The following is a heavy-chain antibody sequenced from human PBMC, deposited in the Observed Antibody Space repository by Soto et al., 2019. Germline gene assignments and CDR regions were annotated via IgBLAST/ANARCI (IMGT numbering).Heavy chain of an antibody. D-gene: IGHD1-26*01. CDR3: ARDKDSGSGDI. Sequence: SSVKVSCTASVYTFPCYGLNWVRPAPLQGRDRMGWTSAYNGNTNYAQKLQGRVTMTTDTSTSTAYMELRSMRSDDTAVYYCARDKDSGSGDIGG. CDR2: TSAYNGNT. CDR1: VYTFPCYG. J-gene: IGHJ3*02. V-gene: IGHV1-18*04.